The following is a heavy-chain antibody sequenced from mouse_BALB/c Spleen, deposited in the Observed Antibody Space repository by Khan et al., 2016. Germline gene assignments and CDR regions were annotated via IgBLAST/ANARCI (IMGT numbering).Heavy chain of an antibody. CDR1: GYTFSSYW. CDR2: ILPGSGST. CDR3: ARKGITTARYFDV. J-gene: IGHJ1*01. D-gene: IGHD1-2*01. V-gene: IGHV1-9*01. Sequence: QVQLQQSGAELMKPGASVKISCKATGYTFSSYWIEWVKQRPGHGLEWIGEILPGSGSTNYNEKFKGKATFTADTSSNTAYMQLSSLTSEDSAVYYWARKGITTARYFDVWGAGTTVTVSS.